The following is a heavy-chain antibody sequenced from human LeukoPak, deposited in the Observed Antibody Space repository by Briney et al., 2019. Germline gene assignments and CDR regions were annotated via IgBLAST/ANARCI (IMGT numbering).Heavy chain of an antibody. D-gene: IGHD3-22*01. CDR3: ARDYYDSSGYYGRGGYYYMDV. Sequence: SSETLSLTCTVSGGSISSYFWSWIRQPAGKGLEWLGRIYTSGSTNYSPYLKSRLTISVDKSKNQFSLKLSSVTAADTAVYYCARDYYDSSGYYGRGGYYYMDVWGKGTTVTVSS. J-gene: IGHJ6*03. V-gene: IGHV4-4*07. CDR1: GGSISSYF. CDR2: IYTSGST.